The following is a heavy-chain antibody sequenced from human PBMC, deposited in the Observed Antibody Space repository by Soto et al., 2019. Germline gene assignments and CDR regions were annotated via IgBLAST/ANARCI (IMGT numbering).Heavy chain of an antibody. CDR2: IYHSGST. V-gene: IGHV4-4*02. CDR1: GGSISSSNW. J-gene: IGHJ6*02. D-gene: IGHD3-10*01. Sequence: SETLSLTCIVSGGSISSSNWWSWVRQPPGKGLEWIGEIYHSGSTNYNPSLKSRVTISVDKSKNQFSLKLSSVTAADTAVYYCARDGELPITMVRGVIINPLYYYYYGMDVWGQGTTVTVSS. CDR3: ARDGELPITMVRGVIINPLYYYYYGMDV.